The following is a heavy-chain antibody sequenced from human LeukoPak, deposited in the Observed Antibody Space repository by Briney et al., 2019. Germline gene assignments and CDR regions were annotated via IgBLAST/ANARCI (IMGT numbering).Heavy chain of an antibody. J-gene: IGHJ4*02. CDR1: GGSITSSSHY. CDR2: IYYSGST. Sequence: NSSETLSLTCTVSGGSITSSSHYWGWIRQPPGKGLEWIGSIYYSGSTYYNPSLKSRVTISVDTSKNQFSLKLSSVTAADTAVYYCARQTPLVVVSATGCYFGDWGQGTPVTVSS. D-gene: IGHD2-15*01. V-gene: IGHV4-39*01. CDR3: ARQTPLVVVSATGCYFGD.